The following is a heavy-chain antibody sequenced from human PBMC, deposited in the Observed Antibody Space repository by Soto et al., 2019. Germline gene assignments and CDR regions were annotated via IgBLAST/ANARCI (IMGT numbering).Heavy chain of an antibody. D-gene: IGHD2-15*01. CDR3: ARGRATRYCSGGSCRGGFFDY. CDR1: GGSFSGYY. J-gene: IGHJ4*02. V-gene: IGHV4-34*01. CDR2: INHSGST. Sequence: QVQLQQWGAGLLKPSETLSLTCAVYGGSFSGYYWSWIRQPPGKGLEWIGEINHSGSTNYNPSLRMRVPILVDTSESHFSLKLSSVTAADTAVYYCARGRATRYCSGGSCRGGFFDYWGQGTLVTVSS.